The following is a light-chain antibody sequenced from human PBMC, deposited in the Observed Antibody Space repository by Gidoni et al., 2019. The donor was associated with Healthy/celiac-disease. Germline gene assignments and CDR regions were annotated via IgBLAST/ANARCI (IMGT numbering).Light chain of an antibody. CDR1: QSISSY. CDR2: AAS. CDR3: QQSYSTPYTYT. V-gene: IGKV1-39*01. Sequence: DIQMTQSPSSLSASVGDRVTITCRASQSISSYLNWYQQKPGKAPKLLIYAASSWQSGVPSRFSGSGSGTEFTLTISSLQSEDFATYYCQQSYSTPYTYTFGQGTKLEIK. J-gene: IGKJ2*01.